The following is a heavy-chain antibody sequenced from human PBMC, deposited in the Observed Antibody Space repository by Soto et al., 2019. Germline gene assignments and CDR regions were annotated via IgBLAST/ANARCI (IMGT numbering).Heavy chain of an antibody. J-gene: IGHJ6*02. CDR3: ARGYYDSSGYYVGYYYYGMDV. Sequence: GSLRLSCAASGFTFSSYAMSWVRQAPGKGLEWVSSIGSSGETYYAGSVKGRFTISRENAKNSLYLQMNSLRAEDTAVYYCARGYYDSSGYYVGYYYYGMDVWGQGTTVTVSS. V-gene: IGHV3-23*01. CDR1: GFTFSSYA. CDR2: IGSSGET. D-gene: IGHD3-22*01.